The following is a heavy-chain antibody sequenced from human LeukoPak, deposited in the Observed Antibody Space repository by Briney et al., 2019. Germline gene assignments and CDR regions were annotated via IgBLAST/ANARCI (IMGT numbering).Heavy chain of an antibody. CDR2: NSSGST. D-gene: IGHD3-22*01. CDR3: ARGTYYYDSSGLGEGYFDY. CDR1: GGSISSYY. V-gene: IGHV4-4*07. J-gene: IGHJ4*02. Sequence: PSETLSLTCTVSGGSISSYYWSWIRQPAGRGLEWIGRNSSGSTNYNPSLKSRVTMSVDTSKNQFSLRLSSVTAADTAVYYCARGTYYYDSSGLGEGYFDYWGQGTLVTVSS.